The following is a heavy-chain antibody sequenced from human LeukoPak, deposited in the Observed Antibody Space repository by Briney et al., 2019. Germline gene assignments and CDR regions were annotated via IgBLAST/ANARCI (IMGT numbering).Heavy chain of an antibody. CDR2: IYTSGST. Sequence: PSETLSLTCTVSGGSISSGSYYWSWIRQPAGKGLEWIGRIYTSGSTNYNPSLKSRVTISVDTSKNQFSLKLSSVTAADTAVYYCARDLNDYHYYMDVWGKGTTVTVSS. V-gene: IGHV4-61*02. CDR1: GGSISSGSYY. J-gene: IGHJ6*03. CDR3: ARDLNDYHYYMDV.